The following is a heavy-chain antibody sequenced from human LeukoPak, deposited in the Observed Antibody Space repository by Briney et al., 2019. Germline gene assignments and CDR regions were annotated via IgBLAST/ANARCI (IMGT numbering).Heavy chain of an antibody. V-gene: IGHV3-20*04. CDR3: ASPYSSRWYELCY. Sequence: GGSLRLSCAASGFPFDDYGMSWARQAPGKGLEWVSGINWNGGSTGYADSVKGRFTISRDNAKNSLYLQMNSLSAEDTAVYYCASPYSSRWYELCYWGQGTLVTVSS. J-gene: IGHJ4*02. D-gene: IGHD6-13*01. CDR1: GFPFDDYG. CDR2: INWNGGST.